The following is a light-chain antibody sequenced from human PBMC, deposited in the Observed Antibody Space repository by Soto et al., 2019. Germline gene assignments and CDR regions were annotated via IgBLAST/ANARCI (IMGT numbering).Light chain of an antibody. V-gene: IGLV2-14*01. CDR1: SSDVGRYNY. Sequence: QSALIQPASVSGSPGQSITISCTGTSSDVGRYNYVSWYQQHPGKAPKLIIYDVSSRPSGVSNRFSGSKSGNTASLTISGLQAEDEADYYCSSYTTTSTLVFGGGTKLTVL. CDR2: DVS. CDR3: SSYTTTSTLV. J-gene: IGLJ3*02.